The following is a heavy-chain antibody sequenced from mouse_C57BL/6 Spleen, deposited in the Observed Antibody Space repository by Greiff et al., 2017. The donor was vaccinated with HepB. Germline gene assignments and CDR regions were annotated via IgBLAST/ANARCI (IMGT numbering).Heavy chain of an antibody. CDR2: IHPNSGST. CDR1: GYTFTSYW. J-gene: IGHJ2*01. CDR3: ARETGTFFDY. Sequence: QVQLQQPGAELVKPGASVKLSCKASGYTFTSYWIHWVKQRPGQGLEWIGMIHPNSGSTNYNEKFKSKATLTVDKSSSTAYMQLSSLTSEDSAVYYCARETGTFFDYWGQGTTLTVSS. D-gene: IGHD4-1*01. V-gene: IGHV1-64*01.